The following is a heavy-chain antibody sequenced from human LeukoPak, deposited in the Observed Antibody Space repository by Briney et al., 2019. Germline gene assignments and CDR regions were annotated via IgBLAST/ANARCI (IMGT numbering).Heavy chain of an antibody. Sequence: SETLSLTCTVSGDSISSADYYWTWIRQPPGKGLELVGFIYSSGSTKYNPSLKSRVTISAATSKTQFSLKLSYATAADTAVYYCARTGDIVATIPRHWGQGTLVTVSS. CDR3: ARTGDIVATIPRH. V-gene: IGHV4-30-4*08. CDR2: IYSSGST. J-gene: IGHJ4*02. D-gene: IGHD5-12*01. CDR1: GDSISSADYY.